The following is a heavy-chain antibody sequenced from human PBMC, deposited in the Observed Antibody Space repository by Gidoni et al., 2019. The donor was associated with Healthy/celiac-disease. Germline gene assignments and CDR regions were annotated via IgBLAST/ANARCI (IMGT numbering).Heavy chain of an antibody. Sequence: QVQLVESGGGLVTPGGSLRLSCAASGFTFSDSYMRWIRQAPGKGLEWVSYIISSSSYTNYADSVKGRFTIARDNAKNSLYLQMNSLRAEDTAVYYCARQLVVPAAIAYDYYYMDVWGKGTTVTVSS. V-gene: IGHV3-11*06. CDR1: GFTFSDSY. J-gene: IGHJ6*03. CDR3: ARQLVVPAAIAYDYYYMDV. CDR2: IISSSSYT. D-gene: IGHD2-2*02.